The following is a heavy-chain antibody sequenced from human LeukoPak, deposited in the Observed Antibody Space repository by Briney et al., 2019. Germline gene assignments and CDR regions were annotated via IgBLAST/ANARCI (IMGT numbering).Heavy chain of an antibody. CDR2: MNPNSGNT. J-gene: IGHJ6*02. D-gene: IGHD1-26*01. Sequence: GASVKVSCKASGYTFTSYDINWVRQATGQGLEWMGWMNPNSGNTGYAQKFQGRVTMTSDTSTSTVYMELSSLRSEDTAVYFCARDGGSFSYNMDIWGQGTTVTVSS. CDR3: ARDGGSFSYNMDI. CDR1: GYTFTSYD. V-gene: IGHV1-8*01.